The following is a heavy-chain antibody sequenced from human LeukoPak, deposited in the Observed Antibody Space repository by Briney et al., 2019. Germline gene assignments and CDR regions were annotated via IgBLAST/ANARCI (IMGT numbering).Heavy chain of an antibody. D-gene: IGHD3-9*01. Sequence: SETLSLTCTVSGGSISSSSYYWGWIRQPPGKGLEWIGSIYYSGSTYYNPSLKSRVTISVDTSKNQFSLKLSSVTAADTAVYYCARVNVVLRNDFLTGYYNPDGFDIWGQGTMVTVSS. V-gene: IGHV4-39*01. J-gene: IGHJ3*02. CDR3: ARVNVVLRNDFLTGYYNPDGFDI. CDR1: GGSISSSSYY. CDR2: IYYSGST.